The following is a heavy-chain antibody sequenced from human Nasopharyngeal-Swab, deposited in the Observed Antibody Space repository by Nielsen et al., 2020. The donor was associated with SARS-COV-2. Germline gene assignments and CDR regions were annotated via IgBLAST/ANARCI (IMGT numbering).Heavy chain of an antibody. D-gene: IGHD2-2*01. CDR1: GGSVSDYY. V-gene: IGHV4-59*08. J-gene: IGHJ5*02. CDR2: ISYSGDT. CDR3: ASLPYCSSDTCFPIDL. Sequence: SETLSLTCTVSGGSVSDYYWSWIRQLPGKGLEWLGYISYSGDTNYNPSLKSRVTISVDTSKNQCSMRLSSVTAADTATYYCASLPYCSSDTCFPIDLWGQGTLVTVSS.